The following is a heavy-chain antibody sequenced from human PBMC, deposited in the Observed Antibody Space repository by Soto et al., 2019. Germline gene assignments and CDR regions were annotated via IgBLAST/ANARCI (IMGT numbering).Heavy chain of an antibody. CDR2: IYYSGST. Sequence: SETLSLTCTVSGGSISSYYWSWIRQPPGKGLEWIGYIYYSGSTNYNPSLKSRVTISVDTSKNQFSLKLSSVTAADTAVYYCARGRFYYYGMDVWGQGTTVTVSS. J-gene: IGHJ6*02. V-gene: IGHV4-59*01. CDR3: ARGRFYYYGMDV. CDR1: GGSISSYY.